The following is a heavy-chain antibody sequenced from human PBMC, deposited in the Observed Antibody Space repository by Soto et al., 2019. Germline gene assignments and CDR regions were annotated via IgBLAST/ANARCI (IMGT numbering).Heavy chain of an antibody. D-gene: IGHD2-15*01. CDR2: ISYDGNNK. CDR3: ARAGCDGGSCYTLVGLRYGMDV. Sequence: QVQLVESGGDVVQPGRSLRLSCAASGFTFSSYAMYWVRQAPGKGLEWVAVISYDGNNKYYADSVKGRFTISTDNSKXTLXXQXHSLRAEDTAVYYCARAGCDGGSCYTLVGLRYGMDVWGQGTTVTVSS. J-gene: IGHJ6*02. CDR1: GFTFSSYA. V-gene: IGHV3-30-3*01.